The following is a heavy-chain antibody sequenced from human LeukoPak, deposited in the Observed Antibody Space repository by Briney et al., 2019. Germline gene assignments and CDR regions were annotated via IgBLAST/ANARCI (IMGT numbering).Heavy chain of an antibody. J-gene: IGHJ6*03. CDR3: ARDIGAAGTRTHYYYYYMDV. CDR2: INWNGGST. V-gene: IGHV3-20*04. CDR1: GFTFDDYG. Sequence: GGSLRLSCAASGFTFDDYGMSWVRQAPGKGLEWVSGINWNGGSTGYADSVKGRFTISRDNAKNSLYLQMNSLRAEDTTLYYCARDIGAAGTRTHYYYYYMDVWGKGTTVTVSS. D-gene: IGHD6-13*01.